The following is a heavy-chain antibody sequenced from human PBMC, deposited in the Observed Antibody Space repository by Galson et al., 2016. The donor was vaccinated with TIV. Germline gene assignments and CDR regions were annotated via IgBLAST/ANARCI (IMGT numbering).Heavy chain of an antibody. J-gene: IGHJ4*02. D-gene: IGHD3-3*01. CDR3: ARGAPSVFGVIMTLDY. Sequence: CAISGDSVSSTSAAWNWIRQSPSRGLEWLGRTYYRSTWYNDYAASLKRRITINPDTSENQFSLQLTSVTPEDAAVYYCARGAPSVFGVIMTLDYWGQGTLVIVSS. CDR2: TYYRSTWYN. V-gene: IGHV6-1*01. CDR1: GDSVSSTSAA.